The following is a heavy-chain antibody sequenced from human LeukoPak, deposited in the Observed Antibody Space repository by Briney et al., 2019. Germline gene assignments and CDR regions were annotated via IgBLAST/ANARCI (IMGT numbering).Heavy chain of an antibody. CDR3: AKGDIVGTTGENNFDY. V-gene: IGHV3-23*01. CDR1: GFPFDSYC. Sequence: GGSLRLSCAASGFPFDSYCMSWVRQAPGKVLKWVSVISGNGGNTYYADYVKGRFTISRDNSKNTLYLQMNSLRAEDTAVYYGAKGDIVGTTGENNFDYWGPGTLVTVSS. D-gene: IGHD5-12*01. CDR2: ISGNGGNT. J-gene: IGHJ4*02.